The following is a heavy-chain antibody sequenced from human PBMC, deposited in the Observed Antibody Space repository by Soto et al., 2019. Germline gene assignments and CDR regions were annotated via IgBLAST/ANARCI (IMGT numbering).Heavy chain of an antibody. D-gene: IGHD3-22*01. J-gene: IGHJ5*02. CDR2: IFPSDSDT. CDR3: ARKDRSGYFNWFDP. Sequence: GESLKISCRTSGYRFTSYWIAWVRQMPGKGLEWMGIIFPSDSDTRCSPSFQGQVTISADRSTSTVFLQWASLKASDTAVYFCARKDRSGYFNWFDPWGQGTLVTVSS. CDR1: GYRFTSYW. V-gene: IGHV5-51*01.